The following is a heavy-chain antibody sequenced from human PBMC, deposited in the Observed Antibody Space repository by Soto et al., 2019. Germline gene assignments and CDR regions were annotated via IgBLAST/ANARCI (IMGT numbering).Heavy chain of an antibody. CDR3: ASEAAYDSSGHGAFDI. D-gene: IGHD3-22*01. Sequence: GGSLRLSCAASGFTFSSYSMNWVRQAPGKGPEWVSYISSSSSTIYYADSVKGRFTISRDNAKNSLYLQMNSLRDEDTAVYYCASEAAYDSSGHGAFDIWGQGTMVTVSS. J-gene: IGHJ3*02. V-gene: IGHV3-48*02. CDR2: ISSSSSTI. CDR1: GFTFSSYS.